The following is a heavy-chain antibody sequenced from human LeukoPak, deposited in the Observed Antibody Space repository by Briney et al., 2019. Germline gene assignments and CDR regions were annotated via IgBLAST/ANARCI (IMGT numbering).Heavy chain of an antibody. CDR1: GYSFSDYG. CDR2: INPHKSNT. D-gene: IGHD5/OR15-5a*01. CDR3: ARRKYGVDYNGMDV. Sequence: GGSVTVSCKASGYSFSDYGSNWVRLAPGQGVEGVASINPHKSNTQYAQKFQGRVTMTTDTSTSTAYMELRSLRSDDTAIYYCARRKYGVDYNGMDVWGQGTTVTVSS. J-gene: IGHJ6*02. V-gene: IGHV1-18*01.